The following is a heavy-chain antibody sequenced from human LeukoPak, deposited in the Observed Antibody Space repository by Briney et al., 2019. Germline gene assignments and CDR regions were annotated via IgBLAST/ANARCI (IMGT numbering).Heavy chain of an antibody. CDR3: ARGGEGYSFFFDH. J-gene: IGHJ4*02. V-gene: IGHV1-2*04. D-gene: IGHD3-16*02. CDR1: GYTFTGYY. Sequence: ASVKVSCKASGYTFTGYYMHWVRQAPGQGLEWMGWINPNSGGTNYAQKFQGWVTMTRDTSISTAYMELSRLRSDDTAVYYCARGGEGYSFFFDHWGQGTLVTVSS. CDR2: INPNSGGT.